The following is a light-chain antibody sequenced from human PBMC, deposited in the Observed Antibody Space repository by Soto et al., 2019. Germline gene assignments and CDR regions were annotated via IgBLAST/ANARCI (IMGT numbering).Light chain of an antibody. J-gene: IGKJ1*01. CDR1: QSVGSS. V-gene: IGKV3-11*01. CDR3: LQRGDWPPLT. Sequence: EIVLTQSPATLSLSPGERATLSCRASQSVGSSLAWYQQKPSQAPRLLIYDASNSATGVPARFSGSGSGTDFTLTISSLESEDFAVYYCLQRGDWPPLTFGQGTKVDIK. CDR2: DAS.